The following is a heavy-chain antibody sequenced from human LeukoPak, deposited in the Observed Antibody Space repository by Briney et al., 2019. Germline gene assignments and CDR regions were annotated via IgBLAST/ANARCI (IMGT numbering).Heavy chain of an antibody. CDR1: GFTFSSYG. Sequence: PGGSLRLSCAASGFTFSSYGMHWVRQAPGKGLEWVAVISYDGSNKYYADSVKGRFTISRDNSKNTLYLQMNSLRAEDTAVYYCAKKFREYSYVKEGVFDFGGQGTMVTVSS. V-gene: IGHV3-30*18. D-gene: IGHD5-18*01. CDR3: AKKFREYSYVKEGVFDF. J-gene: IGHJ3*01. CDR2: ISYDGSNK.